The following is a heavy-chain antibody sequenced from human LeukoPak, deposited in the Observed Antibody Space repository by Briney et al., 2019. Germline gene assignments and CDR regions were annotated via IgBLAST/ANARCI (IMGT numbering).Heavy chain of an antibody. V-gene: IGHV1-46*01. CDR1: GYTFTSYY. CDR3: ARDPQQLVGATGGGFNF. D-gene: IGHD1-26*01. Sequence: ASVKVSCKASGYTFTSYYMHWVRQAPGQGLEWMGIINPSGGSTSYAQKFQGRVTMTTDTSTSTAYMELRSLRSDDTAVYYCARDPQQLVGATGGGFNFWGQGTLVTVSS. CDR2: INPSGGST. J-gene: IGHJ4*02.